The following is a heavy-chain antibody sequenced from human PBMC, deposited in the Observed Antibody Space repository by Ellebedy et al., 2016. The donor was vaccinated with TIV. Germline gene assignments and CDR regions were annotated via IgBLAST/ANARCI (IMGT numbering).Heavy chain of an antibody. CDR1: GGSTSLYY. J-gene: IGHJ4*02. CDR2: FLDTGGP. D-gene: IGHD3-3*01. V-gene: IGHV4-59*01. Sequence: MPSETLSLTCTVPGGSTSLYYWSWTRQSPGKGLECVGHFLDTGGPCYNPSLKSRVTISLEVSKNKISMKLSPVTAADTAVYFCAGGVSFGVVSHIDNWGRGALITVSS. CDR3: AGGVSFGVVSHIDN.